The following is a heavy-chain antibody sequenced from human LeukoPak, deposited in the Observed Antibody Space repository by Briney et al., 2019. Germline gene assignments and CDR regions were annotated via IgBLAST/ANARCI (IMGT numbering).Heavy chain of an antibody. Sequence: PSETLSLTCAVSGGSISSHNWWGWVRQPPGKGLEWIGSIYHSGSTYYNPSLKSRVTISVDTSKNQFSLKLSSVTAADTAVYYCARGYNYYYYYMDVWGKGTTVTVSS. V-gene: IGHV4-38-2*01. J-gene: IGHJ6*03. CDR1: GGSISSHNW. CDR3: ARGYNYYYYYMDV. D-gene: IGHD5-18*01. CDR2: IYHSGST.